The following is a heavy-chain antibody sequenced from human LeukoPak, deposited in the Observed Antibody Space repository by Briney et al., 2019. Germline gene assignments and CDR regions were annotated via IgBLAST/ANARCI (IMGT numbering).Heavy chain of an antibody. CDR3: ARFETSRGGVAFDI. CDR1: GFTLTIYS. Sequence: GQSLRLSWAASGFTLTIYSMNCARHAPGKWLKCESSISSGGSSFYYADSVRGRFTISRDNTKNSLFLQMNSLRAEDTAVYYGARFETSRGGVAFDIWGQGIMVTVS. CDR2: ISSGGSSF. D-gene: IGHD1-1*01. J-gene: IGHJ3*02. V-gene: IGHV3-21*06.